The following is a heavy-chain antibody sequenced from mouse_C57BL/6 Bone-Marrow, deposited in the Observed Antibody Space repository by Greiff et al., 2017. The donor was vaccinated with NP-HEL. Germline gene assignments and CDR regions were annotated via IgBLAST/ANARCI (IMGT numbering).Heavy chain of an antibody. Sequence: QVQLQQSGAELAKPGASVKLSCKASGYTFTSYWMHWVKQRPGQGLEWIGYINPSSGYTKYNQKFKDKATFTADKSSSTAYMQLSSLTYEDSAVYYCARSGGYLYFDYWGQGTTLTVSS. CDR2: INPSSGYT. CDR1: GYTFTSYW. V-gene: IGHV1-7*01. CDR3: ARSGGYLYFDY. D-gene: IGHD2-3*01. J-gene: IGHJ2*01.